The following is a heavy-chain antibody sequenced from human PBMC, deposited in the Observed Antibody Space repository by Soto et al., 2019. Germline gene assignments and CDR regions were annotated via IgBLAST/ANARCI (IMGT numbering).Heavy chain of an antibody. D-gene: IGHD3-22*01. V-gene: IGHV4-59*01. CDR3: ARVSGDSSDFDY. CDR2: IYYSGST. CDR1: GGSISSYY. J-gene: IGHJ4*02. Sequence: PSETLTVTCTVSGGSISSYYWSWIRQPPGKGLEWIGYIYYSGSTNYNPSLKSRVTISVDTSKNQFSLKLSSVTAADTAVYYCARVSGDSSDFDYWGQGTLVTVSS.